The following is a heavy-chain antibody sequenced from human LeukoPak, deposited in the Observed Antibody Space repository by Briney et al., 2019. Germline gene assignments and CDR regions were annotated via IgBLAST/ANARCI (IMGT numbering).Heavy chain of an antibody. CDR1: GASIISTSHN. J-gene: IGHJ4*02. CDR3: ERVPNGVPGDY. CDR2: IYYSGST. D-gene: IGHD2-8*01. Sequence: SETLSLTCTVSGASIISTSHNWGWVRQPPGKGLEWIGSIYYSGSTYYNPALKSRVTLSVDTSKSQFSLKLTSVTAADTAVYFCERVPNGVPGDYWGQGILVTVSA. V-gene: IGHV4-39*01.